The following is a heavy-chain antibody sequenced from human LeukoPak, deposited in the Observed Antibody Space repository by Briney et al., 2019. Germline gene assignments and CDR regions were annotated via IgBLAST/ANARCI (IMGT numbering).Heavy chain of an antibody. CDR2: IYYSGST. D-gene: IGHD5-12*01. V-gene: IGHV4-59*01. Sequence: SETLSLTCTVSGGSISSYYWSWIRQPPGKGLEWIGYIYYSGSTNYNPSLKSRVTISVDTSKNQFSLKLSSVTAADTAVYYCARVRIVASRVNWFDPWGQGTLVTVSS. CDR1: GGSISSYY. J-gene: IGHJ5*02. CDR3: ARVRIVASRVNWFDP.